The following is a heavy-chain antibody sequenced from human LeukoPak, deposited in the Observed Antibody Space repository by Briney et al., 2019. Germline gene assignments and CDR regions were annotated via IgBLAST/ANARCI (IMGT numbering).Heavy chain of an antibody. CDR3: ARGSSLAYYVDV. D-gene: IGHD3-16*02. CDR2: INTDGGTT. CDR1: GFTFSSYW. J-gene: IGHJ6*03. V-gene: IGHV3-74*01. Sequence: GGSLRLSCAASGFTFSSYWMHWVRQAPGKGLVWVSRINTDGGTTTYADSVKGRFTISRDNAKNTLYLQMNSLRAEDTAVYYCARGSSLAYYVDVWGKGTTVTVSS.